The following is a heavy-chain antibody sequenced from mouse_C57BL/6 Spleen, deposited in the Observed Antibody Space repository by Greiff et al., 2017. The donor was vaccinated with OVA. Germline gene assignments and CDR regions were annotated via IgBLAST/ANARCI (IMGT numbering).Heavy chain of an antibody. CDR1: GYTFTSYT. Sequence: VQLVESGAELARPGASVKMSCKASGYTFTSYTMHWVKQRPGQGLEWIGYINPSSGYTKYNQKFKDKATLTADKSSSTAYMQLSSLTSEDSAVYYCARSILGSAMDYWGQGTSVTVSS. J-gene: IGHJ4*01. V-gene: IGHV1-4*01. CDR2: INPSSGYT. CDR3: ARSILGSAMDY. D-gene: IGHD2-3*01.